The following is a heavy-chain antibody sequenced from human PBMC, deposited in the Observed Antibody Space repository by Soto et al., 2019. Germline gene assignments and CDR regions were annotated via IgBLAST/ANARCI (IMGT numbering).Heavy chain of an antibody. CDR2: ISGSAGST. Sequence: GGSLRLSCVASGFTFSSHAMSWVRQAPGNGLEWVSAISGSAGSTNYADSVKVRFTISRDISKNTLYLQMNSLRGEDTAVYYCAKRATGSFYYFDLWGQGTLVTVSS. J-gene: IGHJ4*02. D-gene: IGHD2-15*01. CDR3: AKRATGSFYYFDL. V-gene: IGHV3-23*01. CDR1: GFTFSSHA.